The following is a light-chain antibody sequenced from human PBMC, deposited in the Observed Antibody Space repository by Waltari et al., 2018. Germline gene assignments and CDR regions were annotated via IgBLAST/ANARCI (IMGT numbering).Light chain of an antibody. CDR2: GKN. CDR1: SSNIGSKA. Sequence: QSALPQAPSASGTPGQRVTISCSGSSSNIGSKAVNWYHQAPGTAPKLPIFGKNQRPSGVPDRFSGSRSGTSASLAISGLQSGDEGDYYCAVWDDRLNGVVFGGGTQLTVL. CDR3: AVWDDRLNGVV. J-gene: IGLJ7*01. V-gene: IGLV1-44*01.